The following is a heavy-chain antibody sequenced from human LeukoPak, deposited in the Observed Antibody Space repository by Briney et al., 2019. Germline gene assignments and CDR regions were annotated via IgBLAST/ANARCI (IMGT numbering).Heavy chain of an antibody. CDR1: GGSISSSSYY. V-gene: IGHV4-39*07. J-gene: IGHJ6*03. D-gene: IGHD6-13*01. Sequence: KPSETLSLTCTVSGGSISSSSYYWGWIRQPPGKGLEWIGSIYYSGSTYYNPSLKSRVTISVDTSKNQFSLKLSSVTAADTAVYYCARVIIAAAGTHGAYYYYMDVWGKGTTVTVSS. CDR3: ARVIIAAAGTHGAYYYYMDV. CDR2: IYYSGST.